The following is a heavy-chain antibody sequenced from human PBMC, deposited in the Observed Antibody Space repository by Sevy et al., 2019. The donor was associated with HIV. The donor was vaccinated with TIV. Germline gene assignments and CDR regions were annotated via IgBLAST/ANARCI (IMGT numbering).Heavy chain of an antibody. CDR3: AITLH. CDR1: GFTFSSFG. Sequence: GGSLRLSCAASGFTFSSFGMHWVRQAPGKGLEWVAHISNEGSNKYYADSVKGRFTISRDNSKNTLYRKMDSLRAEDTAVYYCAITLHWGQGTMVTVSS. V-gene: IGHV3-30*03. J-gene: IGHJ3*01. CDR2: ISNEGSNK.